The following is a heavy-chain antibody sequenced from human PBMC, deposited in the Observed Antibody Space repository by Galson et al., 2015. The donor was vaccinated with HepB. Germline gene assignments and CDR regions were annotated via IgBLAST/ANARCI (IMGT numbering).Heavy chain of an antibody. J-gene: IGHJ4*02. Sequence: SLRLSCAASGFTVSSNYMSWVRQAPGKGLEWVSVIYSGGSTYYADSVKGRFTISRDNSKNTLYLQMNSLRAEDTAVYYCAREDYDILTGYYNGVDYWGQGTLVTVSS. D-gene: IGHD3-9*01. CDR1: GFTVSSNY. CDR3: AREDYDILTGYYNGVDY. CDR2: IYSGGST. V-gene: IGHV3-66*01.